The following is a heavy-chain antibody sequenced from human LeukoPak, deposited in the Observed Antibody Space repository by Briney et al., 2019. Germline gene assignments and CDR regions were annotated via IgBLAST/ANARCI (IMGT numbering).Heavy chain of an antibody. J-gene: IGHJ4*02. D-gene: IGHD7-27*01. V-gene: IGHV4-38-2*02. CDR2: IYHSGST. Sequence: KASETLSLTCTVSGYSISSGYYWGWIRQPPGKGLEWIGSIYHSGSTYYNPSLKSRVTISVDTSKNQFSLKLSSVTAADTAVYYCAREQVGKHDYWGQGTLVTVSS. CDR3: AREQVGKHDY. CDR1: GYSISSGYY.